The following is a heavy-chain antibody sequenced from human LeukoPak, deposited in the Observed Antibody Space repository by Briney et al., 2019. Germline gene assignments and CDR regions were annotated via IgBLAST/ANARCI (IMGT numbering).Heavy chain of an antibody. CDR2: IYYSGST. Sequence: PSETPSLTCTVSGGSISSSSYYWGWIRQPPGKGLEWIGSIYYSGSTYYNPSLKSRVTISEDTSKNQFSLKLSSVAAADTAVYYCAREGHYYDSSGLDYWGQGTLVTVSS. CDR1: GGSISSSSYY. D-gene: IGHD3-22*01. V-gene: IGHV4-39*07. CDR3: AREGHYYDSSGLDY. J-gene: IGHJ4*02.